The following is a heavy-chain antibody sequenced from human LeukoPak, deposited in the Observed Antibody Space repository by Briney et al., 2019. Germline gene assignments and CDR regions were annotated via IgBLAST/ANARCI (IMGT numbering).Heavy chain of an antibody. CDR1: GFTVSSNY. J-gene: IGHJ6*02. Sequence: GGSLRLSCAASGFTVSSNYMSWVRQAPGKGLEWVSVIYSGGSTYYADSVKGRFTISRDNSKNTLYLQMNSLRAEDTAVSYCARDQWRDIVVVPAAGRRDYYYYGMDVWGQGTTVTVSS. CDR2: IYSGGST. V-gene: IGHV3-53*01. D-gene: IGHD2-2*01. CDR3: ARDQWRDIVVVPAAGRRDYYYYGMDV.